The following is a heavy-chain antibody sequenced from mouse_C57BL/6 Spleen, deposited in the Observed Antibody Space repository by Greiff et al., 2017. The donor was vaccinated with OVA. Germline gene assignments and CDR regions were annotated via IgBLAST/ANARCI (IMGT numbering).Heavy chain of an antibody. D-gene: IGHD4-1*01. J-gene: IGHJ3*01. V-gene: IGHV5-4*01. CDR2: ISDGGSYT. Sequence: EVKLVESGGGLVMPGGSLKLSCAASGFTFSSYAMSWVRQAPEKRLEWVATISDGGSYTYYPDNVKGRFTISRDNAKNNLYLQMSHLKSEDTAMYYCAREGESGTFAYWGQGTLVTVSA. CDR1: GFTFSSYA. CDR3: AREGESGTFAY.